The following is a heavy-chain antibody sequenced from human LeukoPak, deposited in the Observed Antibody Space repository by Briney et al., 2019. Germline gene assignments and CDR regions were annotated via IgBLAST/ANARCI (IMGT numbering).Heavy chain of an antibody. CDR2: IYSGGST. Sequence: GGSLRLSCAASGFTVSSYYMSWVRQAPGKGLEWVSVIYSGGSTTYADSVKGRFTISRDNSKNTLFLQMNSLRAEDTAVYYCARSVGSPRCFQHWGQGNLVTVSS. V-gene: IGHV3-66*01. J-gene: IGHJ1*01. CDR1: GFTVSSYY. D-gene: IGHD1-26*01. CDR3: ARSVGSPRCFQH.